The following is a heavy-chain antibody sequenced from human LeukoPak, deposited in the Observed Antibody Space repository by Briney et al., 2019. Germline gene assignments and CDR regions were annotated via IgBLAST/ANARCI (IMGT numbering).Heavy chain of an antibody. CDR1: GFTFNNYA. Sequence: GGSLRLSCAASGFTFNNYAMTWVRQAPGKGLEWVSGIGGSGASTYYADSVKGRFTISSDNSRMTLYLQMDSLRADDTAVYYCTKNSARTTVSTGLPYWGPGTLVTVSS. CDR2: IGGSGAST. V-gene: IGHV3-23*01. D-gene: IGHD4-17*01. J-gene: IGHJ4*02. CDR3: TKNSARTTVSTGLPY.